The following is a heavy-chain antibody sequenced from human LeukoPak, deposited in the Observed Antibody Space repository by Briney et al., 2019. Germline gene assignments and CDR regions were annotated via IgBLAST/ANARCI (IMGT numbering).Heavy chain of an antibody. V-gene: IGHV4-31*03. J-gene: IGHJ4*02. CDR1: GGSISSGGYY. Sequence: PSETLSLTCTVSGGSISSGGYYWSWIRQHPGKGLEWIGYIYYSGSTYYNPSLKSRVTISVDTSKNQFSLKLSSVTAADTAVYYCARETRPSRIAAAGKGERPFDYWGQGTLVTVSS. CDR2: IYYSGST. D-gene: IGHD6-13*01. CDR3: ARETRPSRIAAAGKGERPFDY.